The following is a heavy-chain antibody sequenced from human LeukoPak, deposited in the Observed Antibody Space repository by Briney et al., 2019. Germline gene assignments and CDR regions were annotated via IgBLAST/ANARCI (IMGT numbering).Heavy chain of an antibody. CDR3: AKEHYYYGMDV. Sequence: PGRSLRLSCAASGFTFSSYGMHWVRQAPGKGLEWVAVISYDGSNKYYADSVKGRFTFSRDNSKNTLYLQMNSLRAEDTAVYYCAKEHYYYGMDVWGQGTTVTVSS. CDR1: GFTFSSYG. CDR2: ISYDGSNK. J-gene: IGHJ6*02. V-gene: IGHV3-30*18.